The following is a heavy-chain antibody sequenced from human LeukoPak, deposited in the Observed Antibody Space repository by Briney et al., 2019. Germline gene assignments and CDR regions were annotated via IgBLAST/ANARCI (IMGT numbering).Heavy chain of an antibody. J-gene: IGHJ4*02. CDR2: INPNSGGT. V-gene: IGHV1-2*02. CDR1: GYTFTGYY. D-gene: IGHD6-19*01. Sequence: ASVKVSCKASGYTFTGYYMHWVRQAPGQGLEWMGWINPNSGGTNYAQKLQGRVTMTTDTSTSTAYMELRSLRPDDTAVYYCASSSAYSSGWHDYWGQGTLVTVSS. CDR3: ASSSAYSSGWHDY.